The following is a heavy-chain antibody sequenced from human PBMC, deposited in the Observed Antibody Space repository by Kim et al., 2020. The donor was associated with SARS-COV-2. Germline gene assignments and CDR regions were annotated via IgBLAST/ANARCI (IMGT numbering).Heavy chain of an antibody. J-gene: IGHJ5*02. CDR3: TRAGRGVAQYRGFDP. V-gene: IGHV6-1*01. Sequence: SQTLSLTCAISGETVSSNGTSGAVWNWIRQSPSRGLEWLGLTYFATQWYTDYAVSLKDRITITPDTSKNQLSLQLNSVTPDDTAVYYCTRAGRGVAQYRGFDPWGQGTLVTVTS. CDR2: TYFATQWYT. D-gene: IGHD1-1*01. CDR1: GETVSSNGTSGAV.